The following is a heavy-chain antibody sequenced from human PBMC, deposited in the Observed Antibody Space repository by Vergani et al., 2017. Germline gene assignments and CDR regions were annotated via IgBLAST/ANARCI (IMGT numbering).Heavy chain of an antibody. Sequence: QVQLVQSGAEVKKPGASVKVSCKASGYTFTGYYMHWVRQAPGQGLEWMGWINPNSGGTNYAQKFQGRVTMTRDTSISTAYMELSRLRSDDTAVYYWAGTRRYYDFWSGYYWFDPWGQRTLVTVSS. D-gene: IGHD3-3*01. CDR3: AGTRRYYDFWSGYYWFDP. V-gene: IGHV1-2*02. CDR2: INPNSGGT. CDR1: GYTFTGYY. J-gene: IGHJ5*02.